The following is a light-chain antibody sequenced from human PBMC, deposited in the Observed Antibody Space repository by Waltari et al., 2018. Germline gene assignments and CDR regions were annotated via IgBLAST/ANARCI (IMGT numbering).Light chain of an antibody. CDR1: RSNLGSNT. V-gene: IGLV1-44*01. CDR2: SNK. Sequence: QSVLTQPPSASGTPGQRVTISCSGTRSNLGSNTVNRYQQLPGTAPKHLIYSNKQRPSGVPDRFSGSKSGTSASLAISGLQSEDEADYYCAAWDDSLNGWVFGGGTKLTVL. J-gene: IGLJ3*02. CDR3: AAWDDSLNGWV.